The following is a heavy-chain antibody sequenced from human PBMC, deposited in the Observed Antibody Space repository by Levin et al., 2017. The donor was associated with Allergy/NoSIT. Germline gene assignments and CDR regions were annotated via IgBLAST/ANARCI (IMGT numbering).Heavy chain of an antibody. D-gene: IGHD5-12*01. CDR3: ARNSGYDSLPYFDY. Sequence: PSETLSLTCAVSGGSISSSNWWSWVRQPPGKGLEWIGEIYHSGSTNYNPSLKSRVTISVDKSKNQFSLKLSSVTAADTAVYYCARNSGYDSLPYFDYWGQGTLVTVSS. V-gene: IGHV4-4*02. CDR2: IYHSGST. J-gene: IGHJ4*02. CDR1: GGSISSSNW.